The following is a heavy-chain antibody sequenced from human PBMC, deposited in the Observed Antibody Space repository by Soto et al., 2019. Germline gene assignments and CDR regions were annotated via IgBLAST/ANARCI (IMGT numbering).Heavy chain of an antibody. D-gene: IGHD6-19*01. Sequence: QVQLVESGGGVVQPGRSLRLSCAASGFTFSSYAMHWVRQAPGKGLEWVAVISYDGRNKYYADSVKGRFTISRDNSKNTLYLQMNSLRAEDTAVYYCARDQRWLGKNFDYWGQGTLVTVSS. V-gene: IGHV3-30-3*01. CDR3: ARDQRWLGKNFDY. J-gene: IGHJ4*02. CDR2: ISYDGRNK. CDR1: GFTFSSYA.